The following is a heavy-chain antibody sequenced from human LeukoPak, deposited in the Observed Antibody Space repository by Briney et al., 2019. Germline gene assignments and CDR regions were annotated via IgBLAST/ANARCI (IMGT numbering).Heavy chain of an antibody. CDR3: AREDCSGGSCYVADYYYYGMDV. J-gene: IGHJ6*02. V-gene: IGHV1-18*01. CDR1: GYTFTSHG. Sequence: GASVKVSCKASGYTFTSHGISWVRQAPGQGLEWMGWISAYNGNTNYAQKLQGRVTMTTDTSTSTAYMELRSLRSDDTAVYYCAREDCSGGSCYVADYYYYGMDVWGQGTTVTVSS. CDR2: ISAYNGNT. D-gene: IGHD2-15*01.